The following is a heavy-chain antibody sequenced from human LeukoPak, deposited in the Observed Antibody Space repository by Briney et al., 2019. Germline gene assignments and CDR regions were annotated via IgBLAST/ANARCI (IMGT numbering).Heavy chain of an antibody. J-gene: IGHJ5*02. V-gene: IGHV4-4*09. CDR2: IYTSGST. CDR3: ARLLWSGYYPPWFDP. D-gene: IGHD3-3*01. Sequence: SETLSLTCTVSGGSISSYYWSWIRQPPGKGQEWIGYIYTSGSTNYNPSLKSRVTISVDTSKNQFSLKLSSVTAADTVVYYCARLLWSGYYPPWFDPWGQGTLVTVSS. CDR1: GGSISSYY.